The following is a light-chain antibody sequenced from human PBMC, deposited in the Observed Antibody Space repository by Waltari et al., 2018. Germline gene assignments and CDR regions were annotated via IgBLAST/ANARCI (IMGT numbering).Light chain of an antibody. V-gene: IGLV2-14*01. CDR1: TSDVGGSDY. Sequence: QSALTQPASVSGSPGQSITISCTGTTSDVGGSDYVSWYQHHPGKAPKLIVYEVSNRPSGVSKRFSGSKSGNTASLTISGLQAEDEADYYCSSFTNSNTWLFGGGTKLTVL. CDR3: SSFTNSNTWL. CDR2: EVS. J-gene: IGLJ3*02.